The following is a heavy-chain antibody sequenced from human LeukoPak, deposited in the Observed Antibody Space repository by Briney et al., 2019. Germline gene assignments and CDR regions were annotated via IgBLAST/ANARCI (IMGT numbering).Heavy chain of an antibody. D-gene: IGHD5-18*01. CDR3: AREARRGYSYGLDY. CDR2: IYTSGST. J-gene: IGHJ4*02. Sequence: PSETLSLTCTVSGASISSYYWSWIRQPAGKGLEWIGRIYTSGSTNYNPSLKSRVTMSVDMSKNQFSLKLSSVTAADTAVYYCAREARRGYSYGLDYWGQGTLVTVSS. CDR1: GASISSYY. V-gene: IGHV4-4*07.